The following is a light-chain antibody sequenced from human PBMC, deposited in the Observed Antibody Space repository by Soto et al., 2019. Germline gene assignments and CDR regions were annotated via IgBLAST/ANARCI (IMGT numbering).Light chain of an antibody. Sequence: AIQMTQSPSSLSASVGDRVTITCRASQVIGNDLGWYQQKPGKAPKLLIYAASILQTGVPSRFSGSGSGTDFTLTISSLQPEDFATYFCLQDFNYPLTFGGGTKVEIK. J-gene: IGKJ4*01. V-gene: IGKV1-6*01. CDR2: AAS. CDR3: LQDFNYPLT. CDR1: QVIGND.